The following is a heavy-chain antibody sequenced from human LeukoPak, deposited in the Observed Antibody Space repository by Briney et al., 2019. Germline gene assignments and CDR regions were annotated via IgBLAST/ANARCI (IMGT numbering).Heavy chain of an antibody. Sequence: PSETLSLTCAVYGGSFSGYYWSWIRQPPGKGLEWIGEINHSGSTNYNPSLKSRVTISVDTSKKQFSLKLSSVTAADTAVYYCARHERSGWYRFDPWGQGTLVTVSS. CDR3: ARHERSGWYRFDP. J-gene: IGHJ5*02. D-gene: IGHD6-19*01. CDR2: INHSGST. V-gene: IGHV4-34*01. CDR1: GGSFSGYY.